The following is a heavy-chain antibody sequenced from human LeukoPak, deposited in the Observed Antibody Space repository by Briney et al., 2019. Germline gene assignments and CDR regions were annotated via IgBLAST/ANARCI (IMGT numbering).Heavy chain of an antibody. CDR1: GGTFSSYT. Sequence: ASVKVSCKASGGTFSSYTISWVRQAPGQGLEWMGRIIPILGIANYAQKFQGRVTLTADKSTSTAYMELSSLRSEDTAVYYCARALTYYYDSSGYLDYWGQGTLVTVSS. D-gene: IGHD3-22*01. CDR3: ARALTYYYDSSGYLDY. V-gene: IGHV1-69*02. CDR2: IIPILGIA. J-gene: IGHJ4*02.